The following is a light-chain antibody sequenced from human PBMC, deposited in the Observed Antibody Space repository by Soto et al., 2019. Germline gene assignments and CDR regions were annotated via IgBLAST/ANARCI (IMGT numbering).Light chain of an antibody. V-gene: IGKV3-20*01. CDR3: HQYGRT. CDR2: GAS. Sequence: VLTQSPGTLSLSPGDRATLSCRASEGVSCIYIAWYQQKPGQSPRLVVYGASNRATGIPDRFSGSESGTDFTLTISRLEPEDFAVYYCHQYGRTFGQGTKVEMK. CDR1: EGVSCIY. J-gene: IGKJ1*01.